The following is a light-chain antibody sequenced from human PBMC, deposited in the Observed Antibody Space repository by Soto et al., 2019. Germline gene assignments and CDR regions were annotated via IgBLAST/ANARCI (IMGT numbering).Light chain of an antibody. CDR3: QQYSTYPWT. V-gene: IGKV1-5*01. J-gene: IGKJ1*01. CDR2: DAS. Sequence: GDRVTITCQASQDISDFLNWYQQKPGKAPKVLIFDASSLESGVPSRFSGSGSATEFTLTISSLQPDDFATYYCQQYSTYPWTFGQGTKVDIK. CDR1: QDISDF.